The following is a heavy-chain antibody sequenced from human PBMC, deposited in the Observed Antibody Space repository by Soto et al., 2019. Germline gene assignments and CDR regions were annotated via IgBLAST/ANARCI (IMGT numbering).Heavy chain of an antibody. J-gene: IGHJ5*01. CDR3: AKDAVPYNGKWDWFDS. V-gene: IGHV3-23*01. D-gene: IGHD1-20*01. Sequence: DVQLLESGGGLVQPGGSLTLSCAASRFTFSDFAMSWVRQAPGKGLEWVSSIGGGVTDTYYADSVKGRFTISRDNSKNTLYLQMDSLREEDTAVYYCAKDAVPYNGKWDWFDSWGQGTLVIVSS. CDR2: IGGGVTDT. CDR1: RFTFSDFA.